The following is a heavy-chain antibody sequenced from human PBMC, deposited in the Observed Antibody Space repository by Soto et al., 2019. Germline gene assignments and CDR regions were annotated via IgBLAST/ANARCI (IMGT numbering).Heavy chain of an antibody. CDR1: EFTFSKHG. V-gene: IGHV3-30*18. Sequence: HPGGSLRLSCAASEFTFSKHGMHWVRQAPGKGLEWVAVISYDGSNKYYGDSVKDRFTISRDNSKNTLYLHMNSLRPEDTAVYYCAKCSPLLMMYPVLDSWGQGTLVTVSS. D-gene: IGHD2-8*01. CDR3: AKCSPLLMMYPVLDS. CDR2: ISYDGSNK. J-gene: IGHJ4*02.